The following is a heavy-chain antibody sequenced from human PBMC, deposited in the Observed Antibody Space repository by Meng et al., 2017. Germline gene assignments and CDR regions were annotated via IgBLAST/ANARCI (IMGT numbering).Heavy chain of an antibody. J-gene: IGHJ3*02. V-gene: IGHV3-66*02. CDR1: GFTVSSNY. Sequence: GESLKISCAASGFTVSSNYMSWVRQAPGKGLEWVSVIYSGGSTYYADSVKGRFTISRDNSKNTLYLQMNSLRAEDTAVYYCARDGGPYYYDSSGYWDAFDIWGQGRMVTVSS. D-gene: IGHD3-22*01. CDR2: IYSGGST. CDR3: ARDGGPYYYDSSGYWDAFDI.